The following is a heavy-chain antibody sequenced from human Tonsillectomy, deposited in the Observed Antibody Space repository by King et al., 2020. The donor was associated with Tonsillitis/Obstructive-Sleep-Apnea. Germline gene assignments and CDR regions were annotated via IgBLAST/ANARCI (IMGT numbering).Heavy chain of an antibody. V-gene: IGHV4-59*01. CDR1: GGSISSYY. Sequence: QVQLQESGPGLVKPSETLSLTCTVSGGSISSYYWSWIRQPPGKGLAWIGYIYYSGSTNYNPSLKSRVTISVDTSKNQFSLKLSSVTAADTAVYYCAREVYDSSGYLDYWGQGTLVTVSS. J-gene: IGHJ4*02. CDR3: AREVYDSSGYLDY. CDR2: IYYSGST. D-gene: IGHD3-22*01.